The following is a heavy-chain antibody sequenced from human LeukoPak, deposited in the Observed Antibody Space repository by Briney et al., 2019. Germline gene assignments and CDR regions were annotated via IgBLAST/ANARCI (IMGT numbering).Heavy chain of an antibody. CDR3: ARGPRWDWAIFGGDPNIPYYYYYMDV. D-gene: IGHD3-3*01. CDR2: IYYSGST. V-gene: IGHV4-39*07. CDR1: GGSISSTTYY. Sequence: PSETLSLTCTVSGGSISSTTYYWGWIRQPPGKGLEWIGSIYYSGSTYYSPSLKSRVTISVNTSKKQFSLKLSSVTAADTAVYYCARGPRWDWAIFGGDPNIPYYYYYMDVWGKGTTVTVSS. J-gene: IGHJ6*03.